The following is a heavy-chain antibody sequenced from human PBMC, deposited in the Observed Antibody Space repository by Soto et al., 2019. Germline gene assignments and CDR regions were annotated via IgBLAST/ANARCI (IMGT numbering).Heavy chain of an antibody. D-gene: IGHD4-17*01. CDR1: GFTFDDYT. CDR2: ISWDGGST. J-gene: IGHJ1*01. Sequence: EVQLVESGGVVVQPGGSLRLSCAASGFTFDDYTMHWVRQAPGKGLEWVSLISWDGGSTYYADSVKGRFTISRDNSKNSLYLQMNRLRTEDTALYYCAKGTLYYGDYVEYFQHWGQGTLVTVSS. V-gene: IGHV3-43*01. CDR3: AKGTLYYGDYVEYFQH.